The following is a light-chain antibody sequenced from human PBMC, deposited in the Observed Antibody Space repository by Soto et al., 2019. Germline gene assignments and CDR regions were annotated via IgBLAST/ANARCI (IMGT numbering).Light chain of an antibody. Sequence: QSVLTQPPSASGTPGQRVTISCSGSSSNIGSNYVYWYQQLPGTAPKLLIYRNNQRPSGVPDRFSGSKSGTSASLAISGLRSEDEAVYYCAAWDDSLSVHVVFGGGTKLTVL. V-gene: IGLV1-47*01. J-gene: IGLJ2*01. CDR2: RNN. CDR1: SSNIGSNY. CDR3: AAWDDSLSVHVV.